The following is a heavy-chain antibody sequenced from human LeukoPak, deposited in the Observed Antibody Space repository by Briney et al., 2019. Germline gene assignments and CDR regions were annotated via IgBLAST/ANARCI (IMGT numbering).Heavy chain of an antibody. V-gene: IGHV4-59*01. D-gene: IGHD3-22*01. J-gene: IGHJ4*02. CDR3: ASTEYYYDSSGSFDY. CDR1: GGSFSGYY. CDR2: IYYSGST. Sequence: PSETLSLTCAVYGGSFSGYYWSWIRQPPGKGLEWIGYIYYSGSTNYNPSLKSRVTISVDTSKNQFSLKLSSVTAADTAVYYCASTEYYYDSSGSFDYWGQGTLVTVSS.